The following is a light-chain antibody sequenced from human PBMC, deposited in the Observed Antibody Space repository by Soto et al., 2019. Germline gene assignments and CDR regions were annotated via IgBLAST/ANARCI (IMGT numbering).Light chain of an antibody. J-gene: IGLJ1*01. V-gene: IGLV2-11*01. CDR2: DVS. Sequence: QSALTQPRSVSGSPGQSVTISCTGTSSDVGGDNYVSWYQQHPGKAPKLMIYDVSKRPSGVPDRFSGSKSGNTASLTISGLQAEDEADYYCCSYAGSYSYVFGTGTKVTVL. CDR3: CSYAGSYSYV. CDR1: SSDVGGDNY.